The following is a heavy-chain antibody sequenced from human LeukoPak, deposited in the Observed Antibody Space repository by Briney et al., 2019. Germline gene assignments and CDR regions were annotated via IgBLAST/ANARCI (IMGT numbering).Heavy chain of an antibody. CDR2: ISSSSSYI. D-gene: IGHD3-3*01. CDR3: ATSPYDFWTKRTVYYFDY. J-gene: IGHJ4*01. V-gene: IGHV3-21*01. CDR1: GFTFSSYS. Sequence: PGGSLRLSCAASGFTFSSYSMNWVRQAPGKGLEWVSSISSSSSYIYYADSVRGRFTISRDNAKNSLSLQMNSLRAEDTAVYYCATSPYDFWTKRTVYYFDYWGHGTLVTVSS.